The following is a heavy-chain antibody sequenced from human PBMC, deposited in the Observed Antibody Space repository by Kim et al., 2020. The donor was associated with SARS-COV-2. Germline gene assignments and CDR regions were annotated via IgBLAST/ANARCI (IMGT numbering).Heavy chain of an antibody. Sequence: SETLSLPCTVSGGSISSSSYYWGWIRQPPGKGLEWIGSIYYSGSTYYNPSLKSRVTISVDTSKNQFSLKLLSVTAADTAGNYFTSSPLMVRAYNWFDPWG. D-gene: IGHD3-10*01. V-gene: IGHV4-39*01. J-gene: IGHJ5*02. CDR1: GGSISSSSYY. CDR2: IYYSGST. CDR3: TSSPLMVRAYNWFDP.